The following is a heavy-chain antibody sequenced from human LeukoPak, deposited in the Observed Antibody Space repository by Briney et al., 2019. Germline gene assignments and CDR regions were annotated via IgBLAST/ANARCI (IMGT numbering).Heavy chain of an antibody. CDR1: GGSISNYY. V-gene: IGHV4-59*08. CDR3: ARSPCTSASCPRRNVFDI. J-gene: IGHJ3*02. CDR2: MYYSGST. Sequence: SETLSLTCTVSGGSISNYYWSWIRQSPGKGLEWIGYMYYSGSTNYNPPLESRVTISGDTSKNQFSLNLSSVTAADTAVYYCARSPCTSASCPRRNVFDIWGQGTMVTVSS. D-gene: IGHD2-2*01.